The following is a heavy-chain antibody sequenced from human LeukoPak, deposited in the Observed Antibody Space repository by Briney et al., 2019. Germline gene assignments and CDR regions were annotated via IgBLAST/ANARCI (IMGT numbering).Heavy chain of an antibody. CDR1: GGSFSGYY. J-gene: IGHJ4*02. CDR3: ARGPPKQWLAHAYFDY. CDR2: INHSGST. V-gene: IGHV4-34*01. D-gene: IGHD6-19*01. Sequence: SETLSLTCAVYGGSFSGYYWSWIRQPPGKGLEWIGEINHSGSTNYNPSLKSRVTISVDTSKNQFSLKLSSVTAADTAVYYCARGPPKQWLAHAYFDYWGQGTLVTVSS.